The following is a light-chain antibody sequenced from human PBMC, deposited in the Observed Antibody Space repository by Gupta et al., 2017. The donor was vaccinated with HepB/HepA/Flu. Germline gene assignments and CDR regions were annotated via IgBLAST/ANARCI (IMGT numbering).Light chain of an antibody. V-gene: IGKV2-30*01. CDR2: KVS. CDR1: RSPAYGDGHTY. CDR3: MQGTHWPYT. J-gene: IGKJ2*01. Sequence: DVVVTQSPLSLPVTLGQPASISCRVSRSPAYGDGHTYLNWFQQRPGQSPRRLIYKVSNRDSGVPDRFSGSGSGTDFTLTISRVEAEDVGVYYCMQGTHWPYTFGQGTQLEIK.